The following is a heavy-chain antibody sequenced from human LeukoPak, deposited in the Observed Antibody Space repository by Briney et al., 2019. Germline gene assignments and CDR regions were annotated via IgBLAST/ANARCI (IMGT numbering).Heavy chain of an antibody. CDR2: ISYDGSNK. CDR1: GFTFSSYG. D-gene: IGHD3-22*01. Sequence: PGGSLRLSCAASGFTFSSYGMHWVRQAPGKGLEWVAVISYDGSNKYYADSVKGRFTISRDNSKNTLYLQMNSLRAEDTAVYYCAKSTYYYDSSGYYPIDAFDIWGQGTMVTVSS. CDR3: AKSTYYYDSSGYYPIDAFDI. J-gene: IGHJ3*02. V-gene: IGHV3-30*18.